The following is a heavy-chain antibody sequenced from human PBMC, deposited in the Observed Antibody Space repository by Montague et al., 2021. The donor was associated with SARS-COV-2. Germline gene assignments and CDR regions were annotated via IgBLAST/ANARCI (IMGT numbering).Heavy chain of an antibody. CDR2: NYYSGSN. V-gene: IGHV4-59*01. Sequence: SETLSLTCTVSGGSISSYYWSWIRHPPGKGLEWIGYNYYSGSNNYNTSLKSRVTISVDTSKNQFSLKLSSVTAADTAVYYCARDTEGYISSWYHDYWGQGTLVTVSS. CDR3: ARDTEGYISSWYHDY. D-gene: IGHD6-13*01. J-gene: IGHJ4*02. CDR1: GGSISSYY.